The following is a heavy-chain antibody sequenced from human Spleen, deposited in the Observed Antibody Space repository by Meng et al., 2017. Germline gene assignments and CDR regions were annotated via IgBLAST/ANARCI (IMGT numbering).Heavy chain of an antibody. CDR3: ARDLNRGKYFDY. CDR1: GFSFDIWG. Sequence: VHVLESGGGLVLPGGSLRLSFAASGFSFDIWGMHWVRQSPGKGLEWVAVIGHDGNYIDYVDSVQGRFTISRDNSKHTLFLQVDSLRAEDTAVYYCARDLNRGKYFDYWGQGALVTVSS. CDR2: IGHDGNYI. V-gene: IGHV3-33*01. J-gene: IGHJ4*02. D-gene: IGHD1-26*01.